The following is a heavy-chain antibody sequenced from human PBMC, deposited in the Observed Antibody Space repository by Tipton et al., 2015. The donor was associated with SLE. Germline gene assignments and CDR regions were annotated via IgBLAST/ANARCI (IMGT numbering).Heavy chain of an antibody. D-gene: IGHD3-22*01. CDR2: ISTDGRST. J-gene: IGHJ4*02. CDR3: ASITLMVTGEY. CDR1: GISFRSYM. V-gene: IGHV3-74*01. Sequence: SLRLSYTASGISFRSYMMHWVRQAPGEGLVWVARISTDGRSTSYADSVKGRFTISRDNARNTLYLQMNSLGAEDTAVYYCASITLMVTGEYWGQGTPVTVSS.